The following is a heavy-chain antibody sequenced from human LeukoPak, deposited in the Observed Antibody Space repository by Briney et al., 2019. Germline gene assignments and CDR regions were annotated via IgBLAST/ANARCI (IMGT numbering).Heavy chain of an antibody. J-gene: IGHJ6*03. Sequence: SETLSLTCTVSGGSISSYYWSWIRQPPGKGLEWIGSIYYSGSTYYNPSLKSRVTISVDTSKNQFSLKLSSVTAADTAVYYCARGRKGYTAPYYYYYYYMDVWGKGTTVTVSS. D-gene: IGHD5-18*01. V-gene: IGHV4-39*01. CDR3: ARGRKGYTAPYYYYYYYMDV. CDR1: GGSISSYY. CDR2: IYYSGST.